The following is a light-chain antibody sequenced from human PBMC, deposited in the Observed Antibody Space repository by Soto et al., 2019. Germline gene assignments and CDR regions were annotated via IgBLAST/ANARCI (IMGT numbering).Light chain of an antibody. Sequence: VLTQPASVSGSPGQSITISCTGTSSDVGVYIFVSWYQQYPGKAPKLMIYDITNRPSGVSNRFSGSKAGNTASLTISGLQAEDEADYYCVSFTTSKSYVFGTGTKVTVL. CDR3: VSFTTSKSYV. CDR1: SSDVGVYIF. CDR2: DIT. V-gene: IGLV2-14*01. J-gene: IGLJ1*01.